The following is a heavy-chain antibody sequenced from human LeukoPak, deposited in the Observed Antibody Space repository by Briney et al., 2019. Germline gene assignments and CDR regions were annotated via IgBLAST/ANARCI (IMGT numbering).Heavy chain of an antibody. V-gene: IGHV4-59*01. J-gene: IGHJ4*02. CDR2: IHYTGST. D-gene: IGHD4-17*01. CDR1: GASISSYY. CDR3: AGGPAVTTNDY. Sequence: SETLSLTCTVSGASISSYYWTWIRQTPGKGLEWIGYIHYTGSTNYNPSLKSRVTISGDTSKGQFSLDLTSVTAADTAVYYCAGGPAVTTNDYWGQGTLVTVFS.